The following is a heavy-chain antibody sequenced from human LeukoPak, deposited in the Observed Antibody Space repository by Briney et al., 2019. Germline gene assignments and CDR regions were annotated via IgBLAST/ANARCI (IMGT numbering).Heavy chain of an antibody. J-gene: IGHJ4*02. V-gene: IGHV4-39*01. CDR2: IYCSWSN. Sequence: WGTLALTCTVSGGSISSSRYCWGWLGPPPGQGLEWVGSIYCSWSNYYNPFLRRRVTISVDTHKNQFPLMQSPVAAADTAVYYCARHVGLRNAYDIDSFDYWGQGTLVTVSS. CDR1: GGSISSSRYC. CDR3: ARHVGLRNAYDIDSFDY. D-gene: IGHD3-9*01.